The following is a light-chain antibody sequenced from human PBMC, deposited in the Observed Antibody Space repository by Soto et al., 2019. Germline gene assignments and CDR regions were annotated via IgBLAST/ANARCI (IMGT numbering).Light chain of an antibody. CDR3: QHLTSYPRT. Sequence: DIQLTQSPSFLSASVGDRVTITCRASQGISSYLAWYQQKPGKAPKLLIYAASTLQSGVPSRFSGSGSGTEFTLTISSLQPEDCATYYCQHLTSYPRTFGQGTKLEIK. CDR1: QGISSY. CDR2: AAS. J-gene: IGKJ2*01. V-gene: IGKV1-9*01.